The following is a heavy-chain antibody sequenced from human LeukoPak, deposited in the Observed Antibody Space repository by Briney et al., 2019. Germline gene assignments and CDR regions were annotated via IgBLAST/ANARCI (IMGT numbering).Heavy chain of an antibody. CDR2: ISRSSSTI. CDR3: ARDYGSHGEYFDY. V-gene: IGHV3-48*02. Sequence: GGSLRLSCAASGFIYSNYNMNWVRQARGKGLEWVSYISRSSSTICYADSEKGRFTISRDNAKNSLYLQMNSLRDEDTAEYYGARDYGSHGEYFDYWGQGTPVTVSS. J-gene: IGHJ4*02. CDR1: GFIYSNYN. D-gene: IGHD3-10*01.